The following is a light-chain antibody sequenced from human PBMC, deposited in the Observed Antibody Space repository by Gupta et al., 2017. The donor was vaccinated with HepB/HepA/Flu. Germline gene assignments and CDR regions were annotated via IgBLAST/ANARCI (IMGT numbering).Light chain of an antibody. V-gene: IGLV1-44*01. CDR3: AAWDVNLNVLV. CDR2: CDN. Sequence: HFVLPQPPSPAGTPGQSVTFICSRSRSNIGSNSVNWYQQLPGTTPKLLIFCDNQRPSVVPDRFSGSKSGSSASLAISGLQSDDEADYYCAAWDVNLNVLVFGGGTKLTVL. J-gene: IGLJ2*01. CDR1: RSNIGSNS.